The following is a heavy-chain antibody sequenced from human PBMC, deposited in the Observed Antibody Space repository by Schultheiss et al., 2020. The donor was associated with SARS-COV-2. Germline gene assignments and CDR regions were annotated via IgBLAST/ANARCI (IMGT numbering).Heavy chain of an antibody. J-gene: IGHJ3*02. D-gene: IGHD2-21*02. Sequence: ASVKVSCKASGYTFTSYDINWVRQATGQGLEWMGWINPNSGGTNYAQKFQGRVTMTRNTSISTAYMELSSLRSEDTAVYYCARETAYCGGDCPAFDIWGQGTMVTVSS. V-gene: IGHV1-8*01. CDR1: GYTFTSYD. CDR3: ARETAYCGGDCPAFDI. CDR2: INPNSGGT.